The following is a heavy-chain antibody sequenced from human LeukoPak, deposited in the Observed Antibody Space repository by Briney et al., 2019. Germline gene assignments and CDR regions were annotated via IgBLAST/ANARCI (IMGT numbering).Heavy chain of an antibody. CDR1: GGTFSSYA. J-gene: IGHJ4*02. V-gene: IGHV1-69*04. CDR2: IIPILGIA. D-gene: IGHD6-6*01. Sequence: VASVKVSCKASGGTFSSYAISWVRQAPGQGLEWMGRIIPILGIANYAQKFQDRVTITADKSTSTAYMELSSLRSEDTAVYYCARDRIGSSSGNYWGQGTLVTVSS. CDR3: ARDRIGSSSGNY.